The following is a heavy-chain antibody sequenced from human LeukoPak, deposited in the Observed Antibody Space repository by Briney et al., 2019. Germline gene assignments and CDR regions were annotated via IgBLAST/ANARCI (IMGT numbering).Heavy chain of an antibody. CDR1: GGTFSSYA. J-gene: IGHJ4*02. Sequence: ASVKVSCKASGGTFSSYAISWVRQAPGQGLEWMGRIIPILGIANYAQKSQGRVTITADKSTSTAYMELSSLRSEDTAVYYCGTYDYVWGSYRLLDYWGQGTLVTVSS. CDR2: IIPILGIA. CDR3: GTYDYVWGSYRLLDY. D-gene: IGHD3-16*02. V-gene: IGHV1-69*04.